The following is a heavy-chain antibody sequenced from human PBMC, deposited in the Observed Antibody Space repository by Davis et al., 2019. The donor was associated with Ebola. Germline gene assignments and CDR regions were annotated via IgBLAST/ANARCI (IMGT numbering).Heavy chain of an antibody. CDR3: ARGDSSSWYGGAFDI. J-gene: IGHJ3*02. CDR1: GGTFSSYA. Sequence: AASVKASCKASGGTFSSYAISWVRQAPGQGLEWMGGIIPIFGTANYAQKFQGRVTITADESTSTAYMELSSLRSEDTAVYYCARGDSSSWYGGAFDIWGQGTMVTVSS. D-gene: IGHD6-13*01. CDR2: IIPIFGTA. V-gene: IGHV1-69*13.